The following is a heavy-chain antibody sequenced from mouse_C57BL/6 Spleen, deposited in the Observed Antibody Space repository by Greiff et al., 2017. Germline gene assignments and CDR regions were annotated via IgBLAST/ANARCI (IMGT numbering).Heavy chain of an antibody. D-gene: IGHD2-1*01. CDR1: GYTFTSYW. Sequence: QVQLKQPGAELVRPGSSVKLSCKASGYTFTSYWMHWVKQRPIQGLEWIGNIDPSDSETHYNQKFKDKDTLTVDKSSSTAYMQLSSLTAEDSAVYYCARRYYGNYGLDYWGQGTTLTVSS. J-gene: IGHJ2*01. CDR3: ARRYYGNYGLDY. CDR2: IDPSDSET. V-gene: IGHV1-52*01.